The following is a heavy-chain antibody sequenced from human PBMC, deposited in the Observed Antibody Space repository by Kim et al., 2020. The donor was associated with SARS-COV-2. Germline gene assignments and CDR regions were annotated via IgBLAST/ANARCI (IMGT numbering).Heavy chain of an antibody. CDR1: GFTFSSYE. CDR3: AGEVHSSWYYYYYGMDV. Sequence: GGSLRLSCAASGFTFSSYEMNWVRQAPGKGLEWVSYISSSGSTIYYADSVKGRFTISRDNAKNSLYLQMNSLRAEDTAVYYCAGEVHSSWYYYYYGMDVWGQGTTVTVSS. J-gene: IGHJ6*02. CDR2: ISSSGSTI. V-gene: IGHV3-48*03. D-gene: IGHD6-13*01.